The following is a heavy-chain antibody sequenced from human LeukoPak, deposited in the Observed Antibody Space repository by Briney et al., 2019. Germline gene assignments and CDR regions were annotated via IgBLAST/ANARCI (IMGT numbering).Heavy chain of an antibody. D-gene: IGHD4-17*01. CDR2: IYTSGST. CDR1: GGSISSGSYY. Sequence: SQTLPLTCTVSGGSISSGSYYWSWIRQPAGTGLEWIGRIYTSGSTNYNPSLKSRVTISVDTSKNQFSLKLSSVTAADTAVYYCARDSEDGDDAFDIWGQGTMVTVSS. J-gene: IGHJ3*02. V-gene: IGHV4-61*02. CDR3: ARDSEDGDDAFDI.